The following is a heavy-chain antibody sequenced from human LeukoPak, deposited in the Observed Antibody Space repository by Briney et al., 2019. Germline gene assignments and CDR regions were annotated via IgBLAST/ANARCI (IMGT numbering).Heavy chain of an antibody. V-gene: IGHV2-70*16. J-gene: IGHJ4*02. D-gene: IGHD1-26*01. CDR1: GGSISSYYW. CDR2: IDWDDDK. CDR3: ARGRSGSYIDY. Sequence: PSETLSLTCTVSGGSISSYYWSWIRQPPGKALEWLARIDWDDDKFYNTSLKTRLTISKDTSENQVVLTMTNMDPVDTATYYCARGRSGSYIDYWGQGTLVTVSS.